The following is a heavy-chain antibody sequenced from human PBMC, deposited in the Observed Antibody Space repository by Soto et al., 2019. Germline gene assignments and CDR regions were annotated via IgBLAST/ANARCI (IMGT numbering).Heavy chain of an antibody. CDR1: GYTFTNHG. CDR2: ISATNGDT. V-gene: IGHV1-18*04. Sequence: QVELVQSGVEVKKPGASVKVSCKASGYTFTNHGLSWVRQAPGQGLEWMGWISATNGDTNYAQKFLGRVTVTTDTSTSTGCMELRSLTSEDTAVYYCARMVRGSKIDYYYYMDVWGKGTTVTVSS. CDR3: ARMVRGSKIDYYYYMDV. J-gene: IGHJ6*03. D-gene: IGHD3-10*01.